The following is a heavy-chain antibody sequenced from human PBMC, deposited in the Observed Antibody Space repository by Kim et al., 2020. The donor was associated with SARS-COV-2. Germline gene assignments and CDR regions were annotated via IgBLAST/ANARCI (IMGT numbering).Heavy chain of an antibody. CDR2: ISSGSSSI. CDR3: ARDRADPLLQTAGY. V-gene: IGHV3-48*02. Sequence: GGSLRLSCVASGFTFSTYSMTWVRQAPGKGLEWVSYISSGSSSIYYAGSVKGRFTISRDNAKNSLYLQMSSLRDEDAGVYYCARDRADPLLQTAGYWGQG. D-gene: IGHD2-15*01. J-gene: IGHJ4*02. CDR1: GFTFSTYS.